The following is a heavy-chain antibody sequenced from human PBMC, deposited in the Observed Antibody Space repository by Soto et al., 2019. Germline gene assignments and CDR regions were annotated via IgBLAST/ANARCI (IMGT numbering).Heavy chain of an antibody. Sequence: RRLSCAASGFTFSSYAMSWVRQAPGKGLEWVSAISGSGGSTYYADSVKGRFTISRDNSKNTLYLQMNSLRAEDTAVYYCAKSGGHYDSSGYLFFDYWGQGTLVTVSS. CDR2: ISGSGGST. D-gene: IGHD3-22*01. CDR1: GFTFSSYA. V-gene: IGHV3-23*01. J-gene: IGHJ4*02. CDR3: AKSGGHYDSSGYLFFDY.